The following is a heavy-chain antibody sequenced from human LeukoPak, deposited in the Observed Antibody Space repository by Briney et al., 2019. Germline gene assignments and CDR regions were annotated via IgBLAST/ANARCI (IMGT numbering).Heavy chain of an antibody. D-gene: IGHD3-10*01. Sequence: SETLSLTCTVSGGSISSYYWSWIRQPPGKGLEWIGYIYYSGSTNYNPSLKSRVTISVDTSKNQFSLKLSSVTAADTAVYYCATRTIARSAFDIWGQGTMVTVSS. CDR2: IYYSGST. J-gene: IGHJ3*02. CDR1: GGSISSYY. V-gene: IGHV4-59*01. CDR3: ATRTIARSAFDI.